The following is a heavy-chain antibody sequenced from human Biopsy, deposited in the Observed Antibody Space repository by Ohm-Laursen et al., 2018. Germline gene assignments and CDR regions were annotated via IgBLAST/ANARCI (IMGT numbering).Heavy chain of an antibody. Sequence: GTLSLTCTVSGGSIGSFFWSWIRQPPGKGLEWIGYIYYSGSTNYNPSLRSRVTISVDRSKNQFSLELSSVTAADTAVYYCARVGAGAPSTDYFDYWGQGALVTVSS. D-gene: IGHD1-26*01. V-gene: IGHV4-59*01. CDR1: GGSIGSFF. J-gene: IGHJ4*02. CDR3: ARVGAGAPSTDYFDY. CDR2: IYYSGST.